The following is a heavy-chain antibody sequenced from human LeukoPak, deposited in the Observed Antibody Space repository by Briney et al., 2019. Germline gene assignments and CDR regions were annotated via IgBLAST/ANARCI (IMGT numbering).Heavy chain of an antibody. V-gene: IGHV5-51*01. CDR2: IYPGDSDT. CDR1: GYSFTSYW. J-gene: IGHJ3*02. Sequence: GESLKISCKGSGYSFTSYWIGWVRQMPGKGLEWMGIIYPGDSDTRYSPSFQGQVTISADKSISTAYLQWSSLKASDTAMYYCARLSLSGSYQGAFDIWGQGTMVTVSS. D-gene: IGHD1-26*01. CDR3: ARLSLSGSYQGAFDI.